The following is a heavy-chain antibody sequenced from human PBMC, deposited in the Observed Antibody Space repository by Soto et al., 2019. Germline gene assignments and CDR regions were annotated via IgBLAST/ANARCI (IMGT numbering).Heavy chain of an antibody. CDR2: INHSGST. Sequence: SETLSLTCAVYGGSFSGYYWSWIRQPPGKGLEWIGEINHSGSTNYNPSLKSRVTISVDTSKNQFSLKLSSVTAADTAVYYCASRNPIEMATISVDYWGQGTLVTVSS. CDR3: ASRNPIEMATISVDY. J-gene: IGHJ4*02. D-gene: IGHD5-12*01. V-gene: IGHV4-34*01. CDR1: GGSFSGYY.